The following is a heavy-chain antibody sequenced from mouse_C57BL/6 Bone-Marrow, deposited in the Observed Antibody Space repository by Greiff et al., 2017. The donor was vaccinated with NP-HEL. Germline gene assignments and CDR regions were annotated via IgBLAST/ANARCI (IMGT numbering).Heavy chain of an antibody. V-gene: IGHV1-72*01. CDR1: GYTFTSYW. Sequence: VQLQQPGADLVKPGASVKLSCKASGYTFTSYWMHWVKQRPGRGLEWIGRIDPNSGGTKFNEKFKTKATLTVDKPSSTAYMQLSSLTSEDSAVYFCARYYYGIRGGYFDIWGTGATGTVSS. CDR2: IDPNSGGT. CDR3: ARYYYGIRGGYFDI. J-gene: IGHJ1*03. D-gene: IGHD1-1*01.